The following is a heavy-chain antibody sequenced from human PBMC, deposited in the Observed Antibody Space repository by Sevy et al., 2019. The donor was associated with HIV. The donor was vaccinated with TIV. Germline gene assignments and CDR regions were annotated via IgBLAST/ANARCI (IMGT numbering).Heavy chain of an antibody. CDR1: GFTFSSYS. Sequence: GGSLRLSCAASGFTFSSYSMNWVRQAPGKGLEWVSSISSSSSYIYYADSVKGRFTISRDNAKNSLYLQMNSLRAEDTAVYYWARDLGDGYNFYYYYGMDVWGQGTTVTVSS. CDR2: ISSSSSYI. V-gene: IGHV3-21*01. D-gene: IGHD3-16*01. CDR3: ARDLGDGYNFYYYYGMDV. J-gene: IGHJ6*02.